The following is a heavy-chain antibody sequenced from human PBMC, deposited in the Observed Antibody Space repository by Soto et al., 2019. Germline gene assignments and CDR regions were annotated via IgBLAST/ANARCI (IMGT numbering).Heavy chain of an antibody. CDR2: ISPADSMT. CDR3: ARRADYGDFVGY. J-gene: IGHJ4*02. Sequence: GESLEICCRAAGYTFATFWGGCVCQVPGKGLEWMWNISPADSMTRYSPSFQGQVTISADKSSFTAYLQWTSVKVSDTGMYYCARRADYGDFVGYWGKGTLVTVSS. CDR1: GYTFATFW. V-gene: IGHV5-51*01. D-gene: IGHD4-17*01.